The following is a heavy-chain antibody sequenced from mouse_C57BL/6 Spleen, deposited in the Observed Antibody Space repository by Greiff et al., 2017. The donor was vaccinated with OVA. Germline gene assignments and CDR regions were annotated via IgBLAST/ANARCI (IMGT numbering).Heavy chain of an antibody. CDR1: GYSIPSDY. CDR2: ISYSGST. CDR3: ARSPEGYFDY. V-gene: IGHV3-8*01. Sequence: DVQLQESGPGLAKPSQTLSLTCSVTGYSIPSDYWNWIRKFPGNKLEYMGYISYSGSTYYNPSLKSRISITRDTSKNQYYLQLNSVTTEDTATYYCARSPEGYFDYWGQGTTLTVSS. J-gene: IGHJ2*01.